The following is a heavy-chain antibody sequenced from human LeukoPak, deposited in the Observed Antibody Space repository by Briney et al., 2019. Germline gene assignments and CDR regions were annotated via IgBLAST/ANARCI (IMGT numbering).Heavy chain of an antibody. CDR1: GYTFTSYA. CDR2: ISAYNGNT. CDR3: ARDKAVTTEVTQHFQH. Sequence: ALVKVSCKASGYTFTSYAMNWVRQAPGQGLEWMGWISAYNGNTNYAQKLQGRVTMTTDTSTSTAYMELRSLRSDDTAVYYCARDKAVTTEVTQHFQHWGQGTLVTVSS. V-gene: IGHV1-18*01. J-gene: IGHJ1*01. D-gene: IGHD4-23*01.